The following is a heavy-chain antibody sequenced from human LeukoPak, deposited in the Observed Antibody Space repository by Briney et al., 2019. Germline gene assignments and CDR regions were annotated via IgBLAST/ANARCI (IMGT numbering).Heavy chain of an antibody. V-gene: IGHV3-7*01. Sequence: GGSLRLSCAASGFTFNSYWMSWVRQAPGKGLEWVANIKEDGSAQYYMDSVKGRFTISRDNSKNTLYLQMNSLRAEDTAVYYCARDSSIFGVDYYFDYWGQGTLVTVSS. CDR2: IKEDGSAQ. J-gene: IGHJ4*02. D-gene: IGHD3-3*01. CDR1: GFTFNSYW. CDR3: ARDSSIFGVDYYFDY.